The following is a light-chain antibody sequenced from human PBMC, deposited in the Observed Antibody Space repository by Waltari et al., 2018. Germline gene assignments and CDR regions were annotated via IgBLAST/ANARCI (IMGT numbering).Light chain of an antibody. CDR1: ESLLHSSGYNY. CDR2: WAS. J-gene: IGKJ1*01. CDR3: MQALQTWT. Sequence: DIVMTQSPLSLAVTPGEPASISCRSSESLLHSSGYNYLDWYLQKPGQSPQLLIYWASNLASVVPDRFSGSGSGTDFTLKISRVEAEDVGVYYCMQALQTWTFGQGTRVEIK. V-gene: IGKV2-28*01.